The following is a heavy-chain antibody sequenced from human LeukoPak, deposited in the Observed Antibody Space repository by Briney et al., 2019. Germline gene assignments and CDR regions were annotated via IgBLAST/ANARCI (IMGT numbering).Heavy chain of an antibody. V-gene: IGHV4-59*01. Sequence: PSETLSLTCTVSGGXISSYYWGWIRQPPGKGLEWIGYIYYSGSTKYNPYLKSRVTISVDTSKNQFSLKLSSVTAADTAVYYCARVVGYYDSSGYLANYFDYWGQGTLVTVSS. CDR3: ARVVGYYDSSGYLANYFDY. CDR1: GGXISSYY. J-gene: IGHJ4*02. CDR2: IYYSGST. D-gene: IGHD3-22*01.